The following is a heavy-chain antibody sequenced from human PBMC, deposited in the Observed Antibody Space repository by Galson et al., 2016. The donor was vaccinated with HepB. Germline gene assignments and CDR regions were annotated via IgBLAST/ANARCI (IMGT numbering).Heavy chain of an antibody. J-gene: IGHJ4*02. V-gene: IGHV3-33*03. D-gene: IGHD6-19*01. CDR2: IWYDGTNK. CDR3: AKDRNEKWLIRFPDN. Sequence: SLRLSCAAAGFTFSHYGMHWVRQAPGKGLEWVAVIWYDGTNKYYADSVTGRFIISRDDSKNTVFLEMNSLRVDDTAVYYCAKDRNEKWLIRFPDNWGQGTLVTVSS. CDR1: GFTFSHYG.